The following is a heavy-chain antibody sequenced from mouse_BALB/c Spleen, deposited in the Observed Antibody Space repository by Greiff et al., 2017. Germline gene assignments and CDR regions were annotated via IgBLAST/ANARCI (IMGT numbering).Heavy chain of an antibody. CDR2: ISDGGSYT. Sequence: EVKLVESGGGLVKPGGSLKLSCAASGFTFSDYYMYWVRQTPEKRLEWVATISDGGSYTYYPDSVKGRFTISRDNAKNNLYLQMSSLKSEDTAMYYCARGQDSSGLFAYWGQGTLVTVSA. CDR1: GFTFSDYY. J-gene: IGHJ3*01. V-gene: IGHV5-4*02. CDR3: ARGQDSSGLFAY. D-gene: IGHD3-2*01.